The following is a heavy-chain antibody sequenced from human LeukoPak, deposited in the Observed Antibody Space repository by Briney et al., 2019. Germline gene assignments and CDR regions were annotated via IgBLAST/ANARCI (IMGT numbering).Heavy chain of an antibody. V-gene: IGHV1-46*01. J-gene: IGHJ5*02. CDR3: ARALPHRRLMDTTMEQHWFDP. CDR1: GYIFTSYF. D-gene: IGHD5-18*01. Sequence: ASVKVSCTASGYIFTSYFMHWVRQAPGQGLEWMGLINPSGGSTRYAQKFQGRVTMTRDMSTSTVYMELSSLRSEDTAVYYCARALPHRRLMDTTMEQHWFDPWGQGTLVTVSS. CDR2: INPSGGST.